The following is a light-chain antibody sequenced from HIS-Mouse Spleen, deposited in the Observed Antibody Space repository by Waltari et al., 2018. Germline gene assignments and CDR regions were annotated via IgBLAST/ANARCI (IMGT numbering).Light chain of an antibody. CDR1: QGISSY. CDR3: QQLNSYPL. V-gene: IGKV1-9*01. CDR2: AAS. J-gene: IGKJ2*01. Sequence: DIQLTQYPSFLSASVGDRVTITCRASQGISSYLAWYQQKPGKAPKLLIYAASTLQSGVPSRFSGSGSGTEFTLTISSLQPEDFATYYCQQLNSYPLFGQGTKLEIK.